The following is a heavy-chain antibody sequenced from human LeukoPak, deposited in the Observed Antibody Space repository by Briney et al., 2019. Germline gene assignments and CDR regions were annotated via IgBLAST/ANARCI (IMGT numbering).Heavy chain of an antibody. J-gene: IGHJ6*02. CDR1: GFTFSSYS. Sequence: PGGSLRLSCAASGFTFSSYSMNWVRQAPGKGLEWVAVISYDGSNKYYADSVKGRFTISRDNSKNTLYLQMNSLRAEDTAVYYCARPLTNSYDFWSGYDDYYYGMDVWGQGTTVTVSS. CDR3: ARPLTNSYDFWSGYDDYYYGMDV. D-gene: IGHD3-3*01. CDR2: ISYDGSNK. V-gene: IGHV3-30*03.